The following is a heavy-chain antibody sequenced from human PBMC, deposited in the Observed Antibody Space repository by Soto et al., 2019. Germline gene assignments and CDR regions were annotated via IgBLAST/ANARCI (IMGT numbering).Heavy chain of an antibody. J-gene: IGHJ5*02. D-gene: IGHD3-22*01. CDR1: GYTFTSYD. CDR3: AREVQYYYDSSGYYPPHNWFDP. CDR2: MNPNSGNT. V-gene: IGHV1-8*01. Sequence: ASVKVSCKASGYTFTSYDINWVRQATGQGLEWMGWMNPNSGNTGYAQKFQGRVTMTRNTSISTAYMELSSLRSEDTAVYYCAREVQYYYDSSGYYPPHNWFDPWGQGTLVTVSS.